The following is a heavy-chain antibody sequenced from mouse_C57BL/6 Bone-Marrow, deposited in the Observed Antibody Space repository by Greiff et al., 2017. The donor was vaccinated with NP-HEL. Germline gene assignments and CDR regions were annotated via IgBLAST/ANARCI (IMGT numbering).Heavy chain of an antibody. Sequence: VQLQQPGAELVKPGASVKLSCKASGYTFTSYWMHWVKQRPGQGLEWIGMIHPNSGSTNYNEKFKSKATLTVDKSSSTAYMQLSSLTSEDSAVYYCASYEGAYYAMDYWGQGTSVTVSS. CDR2: IHPNSGST. CDR3: ASYEGAYYAMDY. V-gene: IGHV1-64*01. D-gene: IGHD2-12*01. J-gene: IGHJ4*01. CDR1: GYTFTSYW.